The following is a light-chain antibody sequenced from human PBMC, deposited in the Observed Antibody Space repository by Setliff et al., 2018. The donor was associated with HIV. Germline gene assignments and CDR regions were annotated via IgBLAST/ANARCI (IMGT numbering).Light chain of an antibody. J-gene: IGLJ1*01. CDR2: EVT. V-gene: IGLV2-23*02. CDR3: CSFANNNTKV. Sequence: QSVLTQPASVSGSPGQSLTISCTGTSGNLGSYDLVSWYQQHPVKAPRLIIYEVTKRPSGVSSRFSGSKSGNTASLTISGLQAEDEADYYCCSFANNNTKVFGGGTKVTVL. CDR1: SGNLGSYDL.